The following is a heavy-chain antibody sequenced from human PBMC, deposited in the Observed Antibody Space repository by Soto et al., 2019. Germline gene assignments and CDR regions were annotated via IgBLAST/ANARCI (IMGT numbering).Heavy chain of an antibody. CDR2: ITGSSSYE. V-gene: IGHV3-21*06. CDR3: AREKGPQVEVWSDITKGGCDY. Sequence: EVQLVESGGGLVKPGGSLRLSCAASGFSFRSYTLHWLRQAPGGGLEWVSSITGSSSYEFYADSVKGRFPISRDNDDNLLFLQMNNLRAEDTALYFCAREKGPQVEVWSDITKGGCDYWGQGTLVSVSS. D-gene: IGHD3-3*01. CDR1: GFSFRSYT. J-gene: IGHJ4*02.